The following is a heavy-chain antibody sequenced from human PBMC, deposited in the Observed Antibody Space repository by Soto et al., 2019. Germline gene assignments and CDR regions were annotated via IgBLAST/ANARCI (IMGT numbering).Heavy chain of an antibody. J-gene: IGHJ4*02. CDR2: ISWNSGKI. Sequence: EVLLVESGGGLVQPGRSLRLSCAGSGFSFDDYAMHWVRQAPGKGLEWVSGISWNSGKIDYADSVKGRFAISRDNAKNSLYPQMNSLRPDDTALYYCAKSPAHDLTIFGVVMTEPFDYWGRGTLVTVSS. V-gene: IGHV3-9*01. CDR1: GFSFDDYA. D-gene: IGHD3-3*01. CDR3: AKSPAHDLTIFGVVMTEPFDY.